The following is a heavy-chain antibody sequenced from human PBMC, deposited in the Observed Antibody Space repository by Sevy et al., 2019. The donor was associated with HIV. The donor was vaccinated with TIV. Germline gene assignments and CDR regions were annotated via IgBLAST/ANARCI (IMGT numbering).Heavy chain of an antibody. CDR2: IIPIFGTA. V-gene: IGHV1-69*06. D-gene: IGHD4-17*01. J-gene: IGHJ6*03. CDR1: GGTFSSYA. Sequence: ASVKVSCKASGGTFSSYAISWVRPAPGQGLEWMGGIIPIFGTANYAQKFQGRVTITADKSTSTAYMELSSLRSEDTAVYYCASRDNDYGDFDYYYYYYMDVWGKGTTVTVSS. CDR3: ASRDNDYGDFDYYYYYYMDV.